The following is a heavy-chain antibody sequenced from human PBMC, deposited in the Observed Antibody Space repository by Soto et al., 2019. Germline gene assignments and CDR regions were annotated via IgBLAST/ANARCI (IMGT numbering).Heavy chain of an antibody. CDR3: ARDIVVVPAASFDYYYYGMDV. D-gene: IGHD2-2*01. Sequence: PGGSLRLSCAASGFTFSDYYMSWIRQASGKGLEWVPYLSSSGSNIYYADSVKGRFTISRDNAKNSLYLQMNSLRAEDTAVYYCARDIVVVPAASFDYYYYGMDVWGQGTTVSVSS. J-gene: IGHJ6*02. CDR1: GFTFSDYY. CDR2: LSSSGSNI. V-gene: IGHV3-11*01.